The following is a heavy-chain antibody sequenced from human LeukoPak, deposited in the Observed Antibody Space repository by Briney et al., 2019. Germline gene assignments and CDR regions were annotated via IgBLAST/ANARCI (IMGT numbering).Heavy chain of an antibody. J-gene: IGHJ6*03. CDR1: GLTVSSNY. Sequence: PGGSLRLSCAASGLTVSSNYMSWVRQAPGKGLEWVSVIYSGGSTYYADSVKGRFTISRDNSKNTLYLQMNSLRAEDTAVYYCASLSVDGDFNPYYYYYMDVWGKGTTVTISS. CDR3: ASLSVDGDFNPYYYYYMDV. CDR2: IYSGGST. D-gene: IGHD4-17*01. V-gene: IGHV3-53*01.